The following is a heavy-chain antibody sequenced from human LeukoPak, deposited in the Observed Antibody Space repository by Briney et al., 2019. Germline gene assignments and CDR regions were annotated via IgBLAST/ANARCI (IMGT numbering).Heavy chain of an antibody. CDR2: INHSGST. Sequence: PGGSLRLSCAASGFTFSSYSMNWVRQAPGKGLEWIGEINHSGSTNYNPSLKSRVTISVDTSKNQFSLKLSSVTAADTAVYYCARGLRYYFDYWGQGTLVTVSS. CDR1: GFTFSSYS. V-gene: IGHV4-34*01. J-gene: IGHJ4*02. CDR3: ARGLRYYFDY.